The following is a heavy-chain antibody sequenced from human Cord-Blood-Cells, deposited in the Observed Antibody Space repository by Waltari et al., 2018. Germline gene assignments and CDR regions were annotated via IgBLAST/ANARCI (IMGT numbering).Heavy chain of an antibody. J-gene: IGHJ5*02. CDR2: SYYSGST. CDR1: GGSISSSSYY. CDR3: ARSKLVWFDP. Sequence: LQLQESGPGLVKPSETLSLTCTVSGGSISSSSYYWGWIRQPPGKGLDWFGSSYYSGSTFYNPSLKSRVTMSGDTSKNQFSLKLSSVTAADTAVYYCARSKLVWFDPWGQGTLVTVSS. D-gene: IGHD6-6*01. V-gene: IGHV4-39*01.